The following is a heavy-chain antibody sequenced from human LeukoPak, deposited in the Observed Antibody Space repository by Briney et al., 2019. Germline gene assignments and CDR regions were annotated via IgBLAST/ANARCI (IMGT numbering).Heavy chain of an antibody. V-gene: IGHV3-11*01. Sequence: GGSLRLSCAASGFTFSDYYMSWIRQAPGKGLEWVSYISSSGSTIYYADSVKGRFTISRDNAKNSLYLQMNSLRAEDTAVYYCARAQYSSSWYEFDYWGQGTLVTVSS. CDR3: ARAQYSSSWYEFDY. CDR2: ISSSGSTI. J-gene: IGHJ4*02. D-gene: IGHD6-13*01. CDR1: GFTFSDYY.